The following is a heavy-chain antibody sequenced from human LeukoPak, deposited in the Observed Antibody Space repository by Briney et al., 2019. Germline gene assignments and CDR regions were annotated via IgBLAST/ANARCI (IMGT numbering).Heavy chain of an antibody. D-gene: IGHD6-13*01. J-gene: IGHJ4*02. CDR2: ISSSSDTI. V-gene: IGHV3-48*04. CDR3: ARDTRYSSTPFYFDY. CDR1: GFTFSSYS. Sequence: HPGGSLRLSCAASGFTFSSYSMNWVRQAPGKGLEWVSFISSSSDTIYYADSVKGRFTISRDNAKNSLYLQMNSLRAEDTAVYYCARDTRYSSTPFYFDYWGQGTLVTVSS.